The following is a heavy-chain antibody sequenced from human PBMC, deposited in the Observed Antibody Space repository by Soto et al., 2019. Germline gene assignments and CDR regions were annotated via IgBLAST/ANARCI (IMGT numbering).Heavy chain of an antibody. CDR2: IIPIFGTA. J-gene: IGHJ6*02. D-gene: IGHD6-6*01. CDR3: AEHRSSSPSQAVYYYYGMDV. CDR1: GGTFISYA. V-gene: IGHV1-69*01. Sequence: SVKVSCKASGGTFISYAISWGRQAPGQGLEWMGGIIPIFGTANYAQKFQGRVTITADESASTAYMELSSLRSEDTAVYYCAEHRSSSPSQAVYYYYGMDVCGQGTTVTVSS.